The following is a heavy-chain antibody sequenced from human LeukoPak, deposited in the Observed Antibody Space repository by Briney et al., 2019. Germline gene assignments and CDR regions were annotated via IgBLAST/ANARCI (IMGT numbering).Heavy chain of an antibody. Sequence: TPSETLSLTCTVSGGSISSYYWSWIRQPPEKGLEWIGYIYTSGSTNYNPSLKSRVTISVDTSKNQFSLKLSSVTAADTAVYYCARHSGSYYPHDAFDIWGQGTMVTVSS. V-gene: IGHV4-4*09. CDR3: ARHSGSYYPHDAFDI. CDR2: IYTSGST. CDR1: GGSISSYY. D-gene: IGHD3-10*01. J-gene: IGHJ3*02.